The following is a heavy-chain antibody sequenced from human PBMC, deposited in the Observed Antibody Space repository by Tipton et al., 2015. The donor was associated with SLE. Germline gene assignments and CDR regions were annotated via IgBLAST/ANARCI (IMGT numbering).Heavy chain of an antibody. CDR1: GFTFDDYA. J-gene: IGHJ1*01. CDR3: ARARVSEGYFQH. D-gene: IGHD6-13*01. CDR2: ISSSSSYI. V-gene: IGHV3-21*03. Sequence: SLRLSCAASGFTFDDYAMHWVRQAPGKGLEWVSSISSSSSYIYYADSAKGRFTISRDNAKNSLYLQMNSLRAEDTAVYYCARARVSEGYFQHWGQGTLVTVSS.